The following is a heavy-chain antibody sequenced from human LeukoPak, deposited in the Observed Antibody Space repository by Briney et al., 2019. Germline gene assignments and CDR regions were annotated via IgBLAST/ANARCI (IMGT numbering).Heavy chain of an antibody. CDR1: GGSISSYY. V-gene: IGHV4-59*12. D-gene: IGHD6-13*01. Sequence: PSETLSLTCTVPGGSISSYYWSWIRQPPGKGLEWIGYIYYSGSTNYNPSLKSRVTISVDKSNNQFSLKLSSVTSADTAVYFCARGRVSSSSWRSVYYYYLYMDVWGKGSTVTVSS. J-gene: IGHJ6*03. CDR2: IYYSGST. CDR3: ARGRVSSSSWRSVYYYYLYMDV.